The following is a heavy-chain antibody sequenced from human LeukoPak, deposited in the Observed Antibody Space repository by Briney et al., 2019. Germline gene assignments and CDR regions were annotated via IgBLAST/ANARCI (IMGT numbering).Heavy chain of an antibody. CDR3: ARHSSGWHFDS. J-gene: IGHJ4*02. CDR1: GVSVSNHY. CDR2: FYCSGGT. Sequence: SETLSLTCSVSGVSVSNHYWSWIRQPPGKGLEWIGWFYCSGGTYFNPSLGSRVTISADTSRNHLSLNLRSLTAADTAVYYCARHSSGWHFDSWGQGALVTVSS. V-gene: IGHV4-59*02. D-gene: IGHD6-19*01.